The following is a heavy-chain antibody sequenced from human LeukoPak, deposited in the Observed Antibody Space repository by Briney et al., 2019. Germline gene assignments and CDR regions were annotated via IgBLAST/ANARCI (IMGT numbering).Heavy chain of an antibody. V-gene: IGHV3-23*01. CDR1: GFTFSSYG. CDR2: ISGSGGST. CDR3: AKEGTTMASGDDYYYYYMDV. J-gene: IGHJ6*03. D-gene: IGHD3-10*01. Sequence: SGGTLRLSCAASGFTFSSYGMSWVRQAPGKGLEWVSAISGSGGSTYYADSVKGRFTISRDNSKNTLYLQMNSLRAEDTAVYYCAKEGTTMASGDDYYYYYMDVWGKGTTVTISS.